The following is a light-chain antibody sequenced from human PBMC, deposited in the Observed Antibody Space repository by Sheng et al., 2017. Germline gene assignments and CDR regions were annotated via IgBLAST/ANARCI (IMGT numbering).Light chain of an antibody. J-gene: IGKJ1*01. Sequence: EIVMTQSPATLSVSPGGRATLSCRANQSVSSNLAWYQKKPGQAPRLLIYGASTRATGIPDRFSGSGSGTDFTLTISRLEPEDFAVYYCQQYGSSPWTFGQGTKVEIK. CDR3: QQYGSSPWT. V-gene: IGKV3-20*01. CDR1: QSVSSN. CDR2: GAS.